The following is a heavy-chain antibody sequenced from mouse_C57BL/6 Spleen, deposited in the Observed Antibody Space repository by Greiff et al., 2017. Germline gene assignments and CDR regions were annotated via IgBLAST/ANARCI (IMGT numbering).Heavy chain of an antibody. CDR2: IYPGDGDT. CDR3: RGSSYVGWYFDV. J-gene: IGHJ1*03. Sequence: QVQLQQSGAELVKPGASVKISCKASGYAFSSYWMNWVKQRPGKGLEWIGQIYPGDGDTNYNGKFKGKATLTADKSSSTAYMQLSSLTSEDSAVYFCRGSSYVGWYFDVWGTGTTVTVSS. CDR1: GYAFSSYW. D-gene: IGHD1-1*01. V-gene: IGHV1-80*01.